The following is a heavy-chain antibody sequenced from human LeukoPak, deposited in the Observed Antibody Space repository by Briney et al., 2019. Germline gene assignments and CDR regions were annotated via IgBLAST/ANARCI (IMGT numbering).Heavy chain of an antibody. J-gene: IGHJ4*02. D-gene: IGHD6-19*01. CDR3: ARGLVRTSSGWFFDY. CDR1: GFTFSSYW. CDR2: INTDGSST. V-gene: IGHV3-74*01. Sequence: GGSLRLSCAASGFTFSSYWMHWVRQAPGKGLVWVSRINTDGSSTSYADSVKGRFTISRDNAKNTLYLQMNSLRAEDTAVYYCARGLVRTSSGWFFDYWGQGTLITVSS.